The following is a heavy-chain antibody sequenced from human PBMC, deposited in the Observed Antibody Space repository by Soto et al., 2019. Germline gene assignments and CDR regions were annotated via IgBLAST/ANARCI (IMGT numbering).Heavy chain of an antibody. CDR2: IIPIFGTA. V-gene: IGHV1-69*01. Sequence: LVTVSRKASGGTFSSYDISWVRQAPGQGLEWMGGIIPIFGTANYAQKFQGRVTITADESTSTVYIELGSLRYEDTDVYYCASGMDIVVVTATYYYGMDVWGQGTTVTV. CDR3: ASGMDIVVVTATYYYGMDV. CDR1: GGTFSSYD. J-gene: IGHJ6*02. D-gene: IGHD2-2*03.